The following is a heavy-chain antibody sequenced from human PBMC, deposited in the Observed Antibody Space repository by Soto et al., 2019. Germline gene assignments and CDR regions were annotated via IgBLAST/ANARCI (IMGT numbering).Heavy chain of an antibody. Sequence: EVQLVESGGGLVQPGGSLRLSCAASGFTFSSYEMNWVRQAPGKGLEWVSYISSSGRTIYYADSVKGRFTISRDDAKNSLYLQMNSLRAEDTAVYYCARGLRPWFVWGQGTLVTVSS. D-gene: IGHD3-10*01. V-gene: IGHV3-48*03. CDR3: ARGLRPWFV. J-gene: IGHJ4*02. CDR2: ISSSGRTI. CDR1: GFTFSSYE.